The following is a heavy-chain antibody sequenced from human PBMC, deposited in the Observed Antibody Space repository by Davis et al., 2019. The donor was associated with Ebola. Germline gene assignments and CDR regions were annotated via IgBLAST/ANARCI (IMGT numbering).Heavy chain of an antibody. CDR1: GYTFTNYG. CDR3: ARDPWGMEKDS. D-gene: IGHD3-16*01. J-gene: IGHJ4*02. CDR2: IYPYNGNT. Sequence: ASVKVSCKASGYTFTNYGITWVRQAPGQGLEWMGWIYPYNGNTHYAQKLQGRVSMTADTSTSTAYVELRSLRSDDTAVYYRARDPWGMEKDSWGQGTLVTISS. V-gene: IGHV1-18*04.